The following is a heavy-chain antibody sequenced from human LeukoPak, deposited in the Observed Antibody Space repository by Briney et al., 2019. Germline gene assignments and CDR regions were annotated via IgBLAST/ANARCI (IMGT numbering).Heavy chain of an antibody. CDR3: AREGLEDYYDSSGYYPFDY. CDR1: GFTFSSYS. D-gene: IGHD3-22*01. V-gene: IGHV3-48*04. J-gene: IGHJ4*02. CDR2: ISSSSSTI. Sequence: QPGGSLRLSCAASGFTFSSYSMNWVRQAPGKGLEWVSYISSSSSTIYYADSVKGRFTISRDNAKNSLYLQMNSPRAEDTAVYYCAREGLEDYYDSSGYYPFDYWGQGTLVTVSP.